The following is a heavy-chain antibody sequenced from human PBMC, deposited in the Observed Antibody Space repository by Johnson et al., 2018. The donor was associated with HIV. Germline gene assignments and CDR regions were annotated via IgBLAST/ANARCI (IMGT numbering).Heavy chain of an antibody. CDR3: ARAGRWSGDTFDI. V-gene: IGHV3-20*04. CDR2: INWNGGST. Sequence: EVQLVESGGGVVQPGRSLRLSCAASGFTFTNYAMYWVRQAPGKGLEWVSGINWNGGSTGYADSVKGRFTISRDNAKNSLYLQMNSLRAEDTALYYCARAGRWSGDTFDIWGQGTMVTVSS. D-gene: IGHD3-10*01. CDR1: GFTFTNYA. J-gene: IGHJ3*02.